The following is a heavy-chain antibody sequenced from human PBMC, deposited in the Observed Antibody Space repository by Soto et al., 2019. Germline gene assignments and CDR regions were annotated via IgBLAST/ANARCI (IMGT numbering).Heavy chain of an antibody. V-gene: IGHV4-4*02. J-gene: IGHJ4*02. D-gene: IGHD2-2*01. CDR1: GGSISSSNW. CDR2: IYHSGST. Sequence: PSETLSLTCAVSGGSISSSNWWSWVRQPPGKGLEWIGEIYHSGSTNYNPSLKSRVTISVDKSKNQFSLKLSSVTAADTAVYYCARGNCSSTSCYSYDYWGQGTLVTVSS. CDR3: ARGNCSSTSCYSYDY.